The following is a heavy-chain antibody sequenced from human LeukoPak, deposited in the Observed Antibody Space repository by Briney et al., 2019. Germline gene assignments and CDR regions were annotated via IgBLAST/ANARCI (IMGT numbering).Heavy chain of an antibody. D-gene: IGHD3-22*01. J-gene: IGHJ4*02. CDR2: IFYSGST. Sequence: SETLSLTCTVSGGSISSYYWSWIRQPPGKGLEWIGYIFYSGSTNYNPSLKSRVTMSIDRSKNQFSLKLSSVTAADTALYYCARGSTYYESSGQVPFDYWGQGTLVTVSS. V-gene: IGHV4-59*01. CDR3: ARGSTYYESSGQVPFDY. CDR1: GGSISSYY.